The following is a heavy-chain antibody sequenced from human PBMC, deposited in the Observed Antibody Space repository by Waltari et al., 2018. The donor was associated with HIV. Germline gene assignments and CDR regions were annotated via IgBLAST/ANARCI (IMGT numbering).Heavy chain of an antibody. Sequence: EVQLLESGGGLVQPGGSLRLSCAASGFTFSSYAMSWVRQAPGQGLEWVSAISGSGGSTYYADSVKGRFTISRDNSKNTLYLQMNSLRAEDTAVYYCAKGSGYYYDSSGYRHDAFDIWGQGTMVTVSS. CDR2: ISGSGGST. V-gene: IGHV3-23*01. J-gene: IGHJ3*02. CDR1: GFTFSSYA. CDR3: AKGSGYYYDSSGYRHDAFDI. D-gene: IGHD3-22*01.